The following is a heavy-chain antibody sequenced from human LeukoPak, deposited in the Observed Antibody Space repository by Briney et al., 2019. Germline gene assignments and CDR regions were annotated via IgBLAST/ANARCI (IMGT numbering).Heavy chain of an antibody. CDR3: ARSSGVFDY. CDR1: GGSIGSGGYS. Sequence: SETLSLTCAVSGGSIGSGGYSWSWIRQPPGKGLEWIGYIYHSGSTYYNPSLKSRVTISVDRSKNQFSLKLSSVTAADTAVYYCARSSGVFDYWGQGTLVTVSS. D-gene: IGHD3-10*01. V-gene: IGHV4-30-2*01. CDR2: IYHSGST. J-gene: IGHJ4*02.